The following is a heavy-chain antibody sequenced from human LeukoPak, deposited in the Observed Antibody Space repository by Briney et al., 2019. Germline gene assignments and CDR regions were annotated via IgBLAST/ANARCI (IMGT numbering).Heavy chain of an antibody. CDR2: IYYSGST. CDR3: RAMVAATEGYNWFDP. V-gene: IGHV4-59*04. CDR1: GGSISSYY. Sequence: PSETLSLTCTVSGGSISSYYWSWIRQPPGKGLEWIGSIYYSGSTYYNPSLKSRVTISVDTSKNQFSLKLSSVTAADTAVYYCRAMVAATEGYNWFDPWGQGTLVTVSS. J-gene: IGHJ5*02. D-gene: IGHD2-15*01.